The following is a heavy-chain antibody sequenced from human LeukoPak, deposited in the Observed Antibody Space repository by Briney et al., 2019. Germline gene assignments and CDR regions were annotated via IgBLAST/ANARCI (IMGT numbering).Heavy chain of an antibody. CDR3: AKVGYGTRYYFDY. J-gene: IGHJ4*02. CDR1: GFTFSSYS. CDR2: ISWNSGSI. Sequence: GGSLRLSCAASGFTFSSYSINWVRQAPGKGLEWVSGISWNSGSIGYADSVKGRFTISRDNAKNSLYLQMNSLRAEDTALYYCAKVGYGTRYYFDYWGREPWSPSPQ. V-gene: IGHV3-9*01. D-gene: IGHD5-12*01.